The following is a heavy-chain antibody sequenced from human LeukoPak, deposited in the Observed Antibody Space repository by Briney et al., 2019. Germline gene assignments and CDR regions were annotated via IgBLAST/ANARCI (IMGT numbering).Heavy chain of an antibody. CDR1: GFTFSNYR. Sequence: GGSLRLSCAASGFTFSNYRMNWVSQAPGKGLEWVSSISSSSIYIYYADSLKGRFTISRDNAKNSLYLQMNSLRAEDTAVYYCARGRDGYNLVDAFDIWGQGIMVTVSS. CDR2: ISSSSIYI. CDR3: ARGRDGYNLVDAFDI. V-gene: IGHV3-21*01. J-gene: IGHJ3*02. D-gene: IGHD5-24*01.